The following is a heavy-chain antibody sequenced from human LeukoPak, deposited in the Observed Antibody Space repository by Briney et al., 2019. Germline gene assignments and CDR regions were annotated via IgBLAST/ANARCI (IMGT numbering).Heavy chain of an antibody. CDR1: GFTFSSYG. CDR3: AKRSLYYYYGMDV. J-gene: IGHJ6*02. Sequence: GGSLRLSCAASGFTFSSYGMHWVRQAPGKGLEWVAVISYDRSNKYYADSVKGRFTISRDNSKNTLYLQMNSLRAEDTAVYYCAKRSLYYYYGMDVWGQGTTVTVSS. D-gene: IGHD2/OR15-2a*01. CDR2: ISYDRSNK. V-gene: IGHV3-30*18.